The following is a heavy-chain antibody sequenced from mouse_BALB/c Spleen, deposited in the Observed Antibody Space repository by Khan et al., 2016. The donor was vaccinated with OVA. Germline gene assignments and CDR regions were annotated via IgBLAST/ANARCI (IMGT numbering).Heavy chain of an antibody. V-gene: IGHV1-4*01. CDR1: GYTFTSYT. Sequence: QVQLKESGAELARPGASVKMSCKASGYTFTSYTIHWIKLRPGQGLEWIGFINPSNGYTNYNQKFKDKATLTADKSSTTVYMQLSSLTSDDSAVYNCVRDGAYHRNDGWVAYWGQETLVTVSA. D-gene: IGHD2-14*01. J-gene: IGHJ3*01. CDR2: INPSNGYT. CDR3: VRDGAYHRNDGWVAY.